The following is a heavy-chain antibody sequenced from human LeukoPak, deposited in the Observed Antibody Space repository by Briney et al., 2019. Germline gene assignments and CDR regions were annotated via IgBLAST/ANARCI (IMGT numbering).Heavy chain of an antibody. CDR3: AKSGYNRFDY. D-gene: IGHD5-24*01. Sequence: ASVKVSCKTSGYTFISHGISWVRQAPGQGLEWMGWISGYNGNTKYAQNLQGRVTMTTDTSTSTVYMELRSLRADDTAVYYCAKSGYNRFDYWGQGTLVTVSS. CDR2: ISGYNGNT. V-gene: IGHV1-18*01. J-gene: IGHJ4*02. CDR1: GYTFISHG.